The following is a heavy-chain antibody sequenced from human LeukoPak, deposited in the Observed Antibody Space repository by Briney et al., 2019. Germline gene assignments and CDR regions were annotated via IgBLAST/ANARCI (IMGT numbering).Heavy chain of an antibody. Sequence: GGSLRLSCAASGFTFSSSAMSWVRQAPGKGLEWVSAISNNGGYTYYADSVQGRFTISRDNSKNTPYLQMNSLRAEDTAVYYCARAGHDYGDYRLLDYWGQGTLVTVSS. J-gene: IGHJ4*02. CDR3: ARAGHDYGDYRLLDY. CDR1: GFTFSSSA. V-gene: IGHV3-23*01. D-gene: IGHD4-17*01. CDR2: ISNNGGYT.